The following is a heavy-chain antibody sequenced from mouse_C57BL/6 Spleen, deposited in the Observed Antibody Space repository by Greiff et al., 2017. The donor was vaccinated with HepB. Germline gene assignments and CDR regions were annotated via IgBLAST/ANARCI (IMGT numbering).Heavy chain of an antibody. CDR3: ARSPPNWDVAWFAY. Sequence: VKLMESGAELVRPGASVKLSCKASGYTFTDYYINWVKQRPGQGLEWIARIYPGSGNTYYNEKFKGKATLTAEKSSSTAYMQLSSLTSEDSAVYFCARSPPNWDVAWFAYWGQGTLVTVSA. CDR2: IYPGSGNT. CDR1: GYTFTDYY. D-gene: IGHD4-1*01. V-gene: IGHV1-76*01. J-gene: IGHJ3*01.